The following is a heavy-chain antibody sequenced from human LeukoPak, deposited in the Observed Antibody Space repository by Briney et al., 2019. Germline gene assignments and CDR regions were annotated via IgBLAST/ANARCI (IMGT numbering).Heavy chain of an antibody. Sequence: SVKVSCKASGFTFTSSAMQWVRQARGQRLEWIGWIVVGSGNTNYAQKFQERVTITRDMSTSTAYMELSSLRAEDTAVYYCAKDRRLAVAGRYHDWGQGTLVTVSS. CDR1: GFTFTSSA. D-gene: IGHD6-19*01. J-gene: IGHJ4*02. CDR2: IVVGSGNT. V-gene: IGHV1-58*02. CDR3: AKDRRLAVAGRYHD.